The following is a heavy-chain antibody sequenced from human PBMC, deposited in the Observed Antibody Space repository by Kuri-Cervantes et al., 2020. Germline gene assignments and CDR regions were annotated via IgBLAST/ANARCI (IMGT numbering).Heavy chain of an antibody. CDR2: ISSSSSYI. CDR1: GFTFSSYS. J-gene: IGHJ4*02. CDR3: ARAAIVGATKGYFDY. D-gene: IGHD1-26*01. Sequence: GGSLRLSCAASGFTFSSYSMNWVRQAPGKGLEWVSSISSSSSYIYYAVSVKGRFTISRDNAKNSLYLQMNSLRAEDTAVYYCARAAIVGATKGYFDYWGQGTLVTVSS. V-gene: IGHV3-21*01.